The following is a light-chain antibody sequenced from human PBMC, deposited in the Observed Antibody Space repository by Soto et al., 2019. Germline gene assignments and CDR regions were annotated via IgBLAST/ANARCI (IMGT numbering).Light chain of an antibody. J-gene: IGKJ4*01. Sequence: EIVLTQSPATLPLSPGEGATLSCRASQSIGSNLAWYQQKPGQAPRLFIYDASNRATGIPARFSGSGSGTDFTLTISSLEAEDFAVYYCQQRTDWPLTFGGGTKVEIK. CDR3: QQRTDWPLT. CDR2: DAS. CDR1: QSIGSN. V-gene: IGKV3-11*01.